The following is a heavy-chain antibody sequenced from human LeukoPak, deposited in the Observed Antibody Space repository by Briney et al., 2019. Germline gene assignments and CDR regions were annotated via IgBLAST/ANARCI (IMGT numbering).Heavy chain of an antibody. CDR1: GGSISSSSYY. D-gene: IGHD3-9*01. J-gene: IGHJ5*02. Sequence: SETLSLTCTVSGGSISSSSYYWGWIRQPPWKGLEWIGSIYYSGSTYYNPSLKSRVTISVDTSKNQFSLKLSSVTAADTAVYYCARHYGSFDWLGWFDPWGQGTLVTVSS. CDR3: ARHYGSFDWLGWFDP. CDR2: IYYSGST. V-gene: IGHV4-39*01.